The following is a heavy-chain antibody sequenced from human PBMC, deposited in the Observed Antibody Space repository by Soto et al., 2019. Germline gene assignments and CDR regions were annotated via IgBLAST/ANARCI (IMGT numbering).Heavy chain of an antibody. J-gene: IGHJ4*02. V-gene: IGHV3-11*06. CDR1: GFTFCDYY. CDR3: ARDSYDLGDFDY. CDR2: ISSSSSYT. D-gene: IGHD3-3*01. Sequence: PGGSLRLSCAASGFTFCDYYMSWIRQAPGKGLEWVSYISSSSSYTNYADSVKGRFTISRDNAKNSLYLQMNSLRAEDTAVYYCARDSYDLGDFDYWGQGTLVTVSS.